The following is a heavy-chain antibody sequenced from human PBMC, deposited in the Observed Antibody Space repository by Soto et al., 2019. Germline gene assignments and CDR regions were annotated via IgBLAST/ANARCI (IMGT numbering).Heavy chain of an antibody. J-gene: IGHJ4*02. CDR3: ARDPHYYGSGSGY. CDR2: MSYDGSNI. CDR1: GFTFSSYS. Sequence: GSLRLSCAASGFTFSSYSMNWVRQAPGKDLEWVAVMSYDGSNIYYADSVRGRMTISRDNSKNTLYLQVDSLRSEDTAVYYCARDPHYYGSGSGYWGQGTLVTVSS. V-gene: IGHV3-30*03. D-gene: IGHD3-10*01.